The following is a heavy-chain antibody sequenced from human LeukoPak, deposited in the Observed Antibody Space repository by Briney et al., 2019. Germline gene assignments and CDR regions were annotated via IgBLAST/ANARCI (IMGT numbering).Heavy chain of an antibody. Sequence: ASVKVSCKASGYTFTGYYMHWVRRAPGQGLEWMGRINPNSGGTNYAQKFQGRVTMTRDTSISTAYMELSRLRSDDTAVYYCARNSGSYSFWFDPWGQGTLVTVSS. D-gene: IGHD1-26*01. CDR1: GYTFTGYY. J-gene: IGHJ5*02. CDR3: ARNSGSYSFWFDP. V-gene: IGHV1-2*06. CDR2: INPNSGGT.